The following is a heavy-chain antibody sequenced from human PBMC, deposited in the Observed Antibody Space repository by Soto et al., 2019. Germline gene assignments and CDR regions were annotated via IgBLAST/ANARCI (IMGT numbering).Heavy chain of an antibody. CDR2: ISDGGST. J-gene: IGHJ5*02. CDR3: ARGLAARRRDGWFDP. CDR1: GGSIYTYY. D-gene: IGHD6-6*01. V-gene: IGHV4-59*12. Sequence: PSETLSLTCNVSGGSIYTYYWNWIRQSPGKGLEWIGYISDGGSTNYNPSLKSRVTISVDTSKNQFSLKLSSVTAADTAVYYCARGLAARRRDGWFDPWGQGTLVTVSS.